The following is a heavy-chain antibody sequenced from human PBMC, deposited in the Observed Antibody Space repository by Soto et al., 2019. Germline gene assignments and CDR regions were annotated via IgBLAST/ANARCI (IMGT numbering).Heavy chain of an antibody. CDR3: ARGPGGPDGPGDY. CDR1: GYAFSSYA. D-gene: IGHD2-15*01. Sequence: QVQLVQSGAEVKKPGGSVKVSCKASGYAFSSYAMHWVRQAPGQRLEWMGWINAGNGNTKYSQKFQGRVTITRDTSASTAYMELSSLRSEDTAVYYCARGPGGPDGPGDYWGQGTLVTVSS. CDR2: INAGNGNT. V-gene: IGHV1-3*01. J-gene: IGHJ4*02.